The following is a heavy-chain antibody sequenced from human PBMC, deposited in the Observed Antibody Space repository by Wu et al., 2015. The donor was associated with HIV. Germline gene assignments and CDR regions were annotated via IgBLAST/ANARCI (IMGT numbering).Heavy chain of an antibody. J-gene: IGHJ6*02. CDR3: AKTTRIVITGIDYYHHYGMDV. V-gene: IGHV1-69*14. Sequence: QVHLVQSGAEVKKPGSSVRVSCKASGGRFSSYAFTWVRQAPGQGLEWMGGFIPVFASANYAQKFQGKVTITADKSTSTAFLELSSLRSEDTAVYYCAKTTRIVITGIDYYHHYGMDVWGQGTTVTVSS. CDR2: FIPVFASA. D-gene: IGHD1-26*01. CDR1: GGRFSSYA.